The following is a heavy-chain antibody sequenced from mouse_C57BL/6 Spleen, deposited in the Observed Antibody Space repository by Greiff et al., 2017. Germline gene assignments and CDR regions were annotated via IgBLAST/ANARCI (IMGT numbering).Heavy chain of an antibody. Sequence: VQLQQPGAELVRPGSSVKLSCKASGYTFTSYWMHWVKQRPIQGLEWIGNIDPSDSETHYNQKFKDKATLTVDKSSSTAYMQLSSLTSEDSAVYYGARVYYYGSSYFDYWGQGTTLTVSS. V-gene: IGHV1-52*01. J-gene: IGHJ2*01. CDR2: IDPSDSET. CDR3: ARVYYYGSSYFDY. CDR1: GYTFTSYW. D-gene: IGHD1-1*01.